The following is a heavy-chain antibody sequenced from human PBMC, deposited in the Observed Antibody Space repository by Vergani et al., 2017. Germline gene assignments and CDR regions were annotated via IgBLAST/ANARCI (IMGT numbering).Heavy chain of an antibody. CDR2: IYYSGST. CDR1: GDSISSGGYY. D-gene: IGHD2-2*01. Sequence: QVQLQESGPGLVKPSGTLSLTCAVSGDSISSGGYYWSWIRQHPGKGLEWIGYIYYSGSTYYNPSLKSRVTISVDTSKNQFSLKLSSVTAADTAVYYCARDTPGYCSSTSCPNNWFDPWGQGTLVTVSS. V-gene: IGHV4-31*11. CDR3: ARDTPGYCSSTSCPNNWFDP. J-gene: IGHJ5*02.